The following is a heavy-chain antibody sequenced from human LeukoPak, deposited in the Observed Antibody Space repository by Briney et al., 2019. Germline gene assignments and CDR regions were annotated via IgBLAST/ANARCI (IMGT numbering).Heavy chain of an antibody. CDR1: GFTFRAYA. CDR3: AKKSVGTTTDCPFDY. D-gene: IGHD1-26*01. J-gene: IGHJ4*02. Sequence: QPGGPLRLSCAASGFTFRAYAMSWVGQAPGKGLKWVSGISVSGSSTNYADSVKGRFTISRDNSKNTLYLQMNSLKAEDTALYYCAKKSVGTTTDCPFDYWGQGTLVIVSS. V-gene: IGHV3-23*01. CDR2: ISVSGSST.